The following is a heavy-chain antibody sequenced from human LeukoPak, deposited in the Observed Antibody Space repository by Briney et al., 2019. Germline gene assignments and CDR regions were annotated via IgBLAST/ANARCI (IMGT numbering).Heavy chain of an antibody. CDR1: GSTFTING. V-gene: IGHV1-18*01. J-gene: IGHJ5*02. CDR3: ARGAPYSSSWYLFDH. CDR2: ISAYNGNT. D-gene: IGHD6-13*01. Sequence: ASVTVSFTASGSTFTINGISWVRQAPGQGLEWMGCISAYNGNTNYAQKLQGRVTMTTDTSTSTAYMELRSLRSDDTAVYYCARGAPYSSSWYLFDHWGQGTLVTVSS.